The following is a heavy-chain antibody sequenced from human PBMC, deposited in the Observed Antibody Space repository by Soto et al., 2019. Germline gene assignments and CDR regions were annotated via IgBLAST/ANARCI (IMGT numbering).Heavy chain of an antibody. J-gene: IGHJ4*02. Sequence: QVQLQESGPGLVKPSQTLSLTCTVSGGSISSGGYYWSWIRQHPGKGLEWIGYIYYSGSTYYNPSLKSRVTIAVDTSKNQFSLKLSSVTAADTAVYYCARGNSSGSNLGEDYWGQGTLVTVSS. CDR1: GGSISSGGYY. D-gene: IGHD3-22*01. CDR3: ARGNSSGSNLGEDY. V-gene: IGHV4-31*03. CDR2: IYYSGST.